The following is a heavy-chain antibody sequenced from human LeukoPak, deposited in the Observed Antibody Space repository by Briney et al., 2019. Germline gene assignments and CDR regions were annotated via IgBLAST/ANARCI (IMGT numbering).Heavy chain of an antibody. CDR3: ARDMLGAFDI. CDR2: IFYSGST. CDR1: GGSISTSSYY. J-gene: IGHJ3*02. D-gene: IGHD2-8*01. V-gene: IGHV4-39*07. Sequence: SETLSLTCTVSGGSISTSSYYWGWVRQPPGKGLEWIGNIFYSGSTYYSPSLKSRVTISLDTSRNQFSLKLSSVTAADTAVYYCARDMLGAFDIWGQGTMVTVSS.